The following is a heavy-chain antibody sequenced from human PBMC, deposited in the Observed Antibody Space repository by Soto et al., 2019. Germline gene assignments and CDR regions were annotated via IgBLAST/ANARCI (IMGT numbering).Heavy chain of an antibody. V-gene: IGHV3-15*07. CDR1: GFTFSNAW. CDR2: VKSKTDGGTT. Sequence: GGSLRLSCAASGFTFSNAWINWVRQAPGKGLEWVGRVKSKTDGGTTDFAAPVKGRFAISRDDSKNMVYLEMNSLRAEDTAVYFCASHNYYNSDRRSSPLDYWGPGTLVTVSS. CDR3: ASHNYYNSDRRSSPLDY. D-gene: IGHD3-10*01. J-gene: IGHJ4*02.